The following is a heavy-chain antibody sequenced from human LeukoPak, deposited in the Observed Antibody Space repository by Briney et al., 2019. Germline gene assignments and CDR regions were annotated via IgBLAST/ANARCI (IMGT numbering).Heavy chain of an antibody. Sequence: NASETLSLTCTVSGGSISSGSYYWSWIRQPAGKGLEWIGRIYTSGSTNYNPSLKSRVTISVDTSKNQFSLKLSSVTAADTAVYYCARDHGSSNWFYYWGQGTLVTVSS. D-gene: IGHD6-13*01. CDR1: GGSISSGSYY. CDR2: IYTSGST. CDR3: ARDHGSSNWFYY. V-gene: IGHV4-61*02. J-gene: IGHJ4*02.